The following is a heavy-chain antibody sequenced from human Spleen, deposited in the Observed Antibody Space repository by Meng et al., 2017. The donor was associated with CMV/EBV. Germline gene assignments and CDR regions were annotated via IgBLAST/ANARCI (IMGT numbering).Heavy chain of an antibody. Sequence: GGSLRLSCAASGFTFSTYSMTWVRQAPGKGLEWVSAISHSDGSTFYRNSVRGRFIISRHNSKNTLYLQMNSLRAEDTAVYYCARVDYGGDYFDYWGRGTLVTVSS. J-gene: IGHJ4*02. CDR2: ISHSDGST. D-gene: IGHD4-23*01. CDR1: GFTFSTYS. V-gene: IGHV3-23*01. CDR3: ARVDYGGDYFDY.